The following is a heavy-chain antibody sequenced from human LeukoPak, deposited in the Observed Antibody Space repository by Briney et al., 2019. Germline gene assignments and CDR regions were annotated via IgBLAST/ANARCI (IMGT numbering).Heavy chain of an antibody. CDR3: AKCGYSYGSYYYYGMDV. CDR1: GGSISSGGYY. Sequence: PTETLSLTCSVSGGSISSGGYYWSWIRQHPGEGLEWSGYFYYSGRTYYNPPLKSRVTISVDTSKNKFSLKLRSVTAADTAVYYCAKCGYSYGSYYYYGMDVWGQGTTVTVSS. J-gene: IGHJ6*02. CDR2: FYYSGRT. D-gene: IGHD5-18*01. V-gene: IGHV4-31*03.